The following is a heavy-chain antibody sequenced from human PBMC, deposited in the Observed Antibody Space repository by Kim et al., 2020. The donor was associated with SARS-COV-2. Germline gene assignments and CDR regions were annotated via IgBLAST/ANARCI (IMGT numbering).Heavy chain of an antibody. V-gene: IGHV3-11*01. D-gene: IGHD4-17*01. CDR3: ARVLLRKGGWFDP. J-gene: IGHJ5*02. Sequence: YADSVKGRFTNARDNAKNSLYLQLNSLGAEDTAVYYCARVLLRKGGWFDPWGQGTLVTVSS.